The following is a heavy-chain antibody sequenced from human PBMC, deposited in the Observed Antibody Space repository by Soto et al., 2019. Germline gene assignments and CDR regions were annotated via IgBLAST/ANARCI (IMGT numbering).Heavy chain of an antibody. Sequence: QVQLVESGGGVVQPGRSLRLSCAASGFTFSSYGMHWVRQAPGKGLEWVAVIWYDGSNKYYADSVKGRFTISRDNSKNTLYLQMNSLRVKDTAEYYCARDRYSSGWYDLDYWGQGTLVTVST. V-gene: IGHV3-33*01. J-gene: IGHJ4*02. CDR2: IWYDGSNK. D-gene: IGHD6-19*01. CDR3: ARDRYSSGWYDLDY. CDR1: GFTFSSYG.